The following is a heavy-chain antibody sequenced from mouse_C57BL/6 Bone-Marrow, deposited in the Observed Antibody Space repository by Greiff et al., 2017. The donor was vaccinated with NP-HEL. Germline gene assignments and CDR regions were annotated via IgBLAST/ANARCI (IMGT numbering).Heavy chain of an antibody. J-gene: IGHJ4*01. V-gene: IGHV5-16*01. CDR1: GFTFSDYS. CDR3: AREGGLRRRTYAMDY. D-gene: IGHD2-4*01. Sequence: EVKLVESEGGLVQPGSSMKLSCTASGFTFSDYSMPWVRQVPERVLEWVANINYDGSSTYYLDSLKSRFIISRDNAKNILYLQMSSLKSEDTATYYCAREGGLRRRTYAMDYWGQGTSVTVSS. CDR2: INYDGSST.